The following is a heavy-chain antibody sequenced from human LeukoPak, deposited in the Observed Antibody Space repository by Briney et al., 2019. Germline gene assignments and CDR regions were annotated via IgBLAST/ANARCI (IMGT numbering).Heavy chain of an antibody. D-gene: IGHD6-6*01. CDR1: GGSISSSSYY. J-gene: IGHJ4*02. CDR2: IYYSGST. V-gene: IGHV4-39*07. Sequence: SETLSLTCTVSGGSISSSSYYWGWIRQPPGKGLEWSGSIYYSGSTYYNPSLKSRVTISVDTSKNQFSVKLSSVTAADTAVYYCARGGSYSSSPFDYWGQGTLVTVSS. CDR3: ARGGSYSSSPFDY.